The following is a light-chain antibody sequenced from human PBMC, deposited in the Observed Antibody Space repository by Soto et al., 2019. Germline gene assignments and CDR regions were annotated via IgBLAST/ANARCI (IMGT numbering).Light chain of an antibody. CDR1: ISNIGAGYG. Sequence: QSALTQPPSVSGAPGQRVTLSCTGSISNIGAGYGVHWYQQLPGRAPKLLVYDNTKRHSGVSDRFSGSKSGTSASLAITRLQADDEADYYCQSYDSSLSGVVFGGGTKVTVL. CDR2: DNT. V-gene: IGLV1-40*01. J-gene: IGLJ2*01. CDR3: QSYDSSLSGVV.